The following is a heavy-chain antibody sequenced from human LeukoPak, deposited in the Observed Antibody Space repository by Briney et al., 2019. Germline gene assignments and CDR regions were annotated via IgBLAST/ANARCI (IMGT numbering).Heavy chain of an antibody. J-gene: IGHJ5*02. CDR2: ISTYNGNT. CDR3: ARDYYDILTGYSEFDP. Sequence: ASVKVSCKASGYSFTSYGISWVRQAPGQGLEWMGWISTYNGNTNYAQKVQGRVTMTTDTSTSTAYMELRSLRSDDTAVYYCARDYYDILTGYSEFDPWGQGTLVTVSS. D-gene: IGHD3-9*01. CDR1: GYSFTSYG. V-gene: IGHV1-18*01.